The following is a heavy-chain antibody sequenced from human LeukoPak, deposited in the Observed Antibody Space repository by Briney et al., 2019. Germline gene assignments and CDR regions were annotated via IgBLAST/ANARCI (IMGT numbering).Heavy chain of an antibody. Sequence: GGSLRLSCAASGFTVSSNYMSWVRQAPGKGLEWVSSISSSSSYIYYADSVKGRFTISRDNAKNSLYLQMNSLRAEDTAVYYCARESPDIVVVVASDYWGQGTLVTVSS. V-gene: IGHV3-21*01. CDR2: ISSSSSYI. CDR1: GFTVSSNY. D-gene: IGHD2-15*01. CDR3: ARESPDIVVVVASDY. J-gene: IGHJ4*02.